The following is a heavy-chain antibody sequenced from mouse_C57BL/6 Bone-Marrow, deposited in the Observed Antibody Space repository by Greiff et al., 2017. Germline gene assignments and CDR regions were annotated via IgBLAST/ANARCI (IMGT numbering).Heavy chain of an antibody. V-gene: IGHV14-2*01. CDR2: IDPEDGET. CDR1: GFNITDYY. D-gene: IGHD1-1*01. CDR3: ARPVVATGYFDV. J-gene: IGHJ1*03. Sequence: VQLQQSGAELVKPGASVKLSCTASGFNITDYYMHWVKQRTEQGLEWIGRIDPEDGETKYAPKFQGKDTITADTSSNTAYLQLSSLTSEDTAVYYCARPVVATGYFDVWGTGTTVTVSS.